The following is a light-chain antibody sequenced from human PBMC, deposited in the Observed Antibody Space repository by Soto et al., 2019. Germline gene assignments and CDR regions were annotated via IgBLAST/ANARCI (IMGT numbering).Light chain of an antibody. CDR2: PNS. Sequence: QPVLTQSPSASGTPGQRVSISCSGSSSNIGSNNVYWYQQFPGSAPRFLIYPNSPRPSGVPDRFSASKSVTSASLVISGLRPEDEATYYCATWDDSPSGRSWVFGGGTKLTVL. CDR1: SSNIGSNN. V-gene: IGLV1-47*01. CDR3: ATWDDSPSGRSWV. J-gene: IGLJ3*02.